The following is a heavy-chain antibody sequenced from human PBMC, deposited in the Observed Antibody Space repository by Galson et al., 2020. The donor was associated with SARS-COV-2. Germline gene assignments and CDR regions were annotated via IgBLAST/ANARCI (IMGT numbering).Heavy chain of an antibody. Sequence: GESLKISCAASGFSFSTYGMHWVRQAPGKGLEWVAVISFDGSNIHYVDSVKGRFTISRDNSKNTLYLQMNSLKNEDTAVYYCANMGPTGHPPFDYWGQGTLVTVTS. CDR2: ISFDGSNI. CDR1: GFSFSTYG. J-gene: IGHJ4*02. V-gene: IGHV3-30*18. CDR3: ANMGPTGHPPFDY. D-gene: IGHD1-26*01.